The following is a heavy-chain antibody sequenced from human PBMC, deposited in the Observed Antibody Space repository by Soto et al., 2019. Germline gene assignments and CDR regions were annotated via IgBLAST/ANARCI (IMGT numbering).Heavy chain of an antibody. J-gene: IGHJ6*02. CDR2: IYYSGST. CDR1: GGSISSSSYY. Sequence: QLQLQESGPGLVKPSETLSLTCTVSGGSISSSSYYWGWIRQPPGKGLEWIGSIYYSGSTYYNPSLKSRXXIXVXMSKNQFSLKLSSVTAADTAVYYCARRNWLFYGMDVWGQGTTVTVSS. CDR3: ARRNWLFYGMDV. V-gene: IGHV4-39*01. D-gene: IGHD3-9*01.